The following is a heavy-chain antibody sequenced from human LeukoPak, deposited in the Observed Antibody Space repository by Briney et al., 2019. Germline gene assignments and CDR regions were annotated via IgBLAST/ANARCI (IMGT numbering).Heavy chain of an antibody. CDR3: HVETDY. CDR2: INHSGST. D-gene: IGHD1-1*01. Sequence: SETLSLTCAVYGGSFSGYYRTWIRQPPGKGLAWIGEINHSGSTNYNPSLKSRVTISVDTSKKQFSLKLSSVTAADTAVYYCHVETDYWGQGTLVTVSS. V-gene: IGHV4-34*01. CDR1: GGSFSGYY. J-gene: IGHJ4*02.